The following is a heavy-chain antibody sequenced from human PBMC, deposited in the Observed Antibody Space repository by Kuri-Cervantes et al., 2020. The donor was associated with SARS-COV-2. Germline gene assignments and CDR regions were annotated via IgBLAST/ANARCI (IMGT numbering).Heavy chain of an antibody. CDR1: GFTLSSYA. CDR2: IRYDGSNK. CDR3: VKSRGYFDL. Sequence: GESLKISCEVSGFTLSSYAMRWVRQAPGKGLEWVAFIRYDGSNKYYADSVKGRFTISRDNSKNSLYLQMNSLRAEDAAVYYCVKSRGYFDLWGRGTLVTVSS. V-gene: IGHV3-30*02. J-gene: IGHJ2*01.